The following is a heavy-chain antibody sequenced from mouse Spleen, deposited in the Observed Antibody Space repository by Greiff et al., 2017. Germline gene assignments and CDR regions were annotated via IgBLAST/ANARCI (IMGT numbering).Heavy chain of an antibody. V-gene: IGHV3-6*01. CDR3: ARRDYDGFAY. CDR1: GYSITSGYY. J-gene: IGHJ3*01. D-gene: IGHD2-4*01. CDR2: ISYDGSN. Sequence: EVQLQESGPGLVKPSQSLSLTCSVTGYSITSGYYWNWIRQFPGNKLEWMGYISYDGSNNYNPSLKNRISITRDTSKNQFFLKLNSVTTEDTATYYCARRDYDGFAYWGQGTLVTVSA.